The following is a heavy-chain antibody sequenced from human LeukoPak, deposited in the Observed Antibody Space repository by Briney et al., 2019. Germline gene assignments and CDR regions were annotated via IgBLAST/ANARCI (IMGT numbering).Heavy chain of an antibody. Sequence: ASVKVSYKASGYTFTSYYMHWVRQAPGQGLEWMGIINPSGGSTSYAQKFQGRVTMTRDTSTSTVYMELSSLRSEDTAVYYCAREYGNGDYPLNWFDPWGQGTLVTVSS. CDR2: INPSGGST. CDR1: GYTFTSYY. D-gene: IGHD4-17*01. J-gene: IGHJ5*02. V-gene: IGHV1-46*01. CDR3: AREYGNGDYPLNWFDP.